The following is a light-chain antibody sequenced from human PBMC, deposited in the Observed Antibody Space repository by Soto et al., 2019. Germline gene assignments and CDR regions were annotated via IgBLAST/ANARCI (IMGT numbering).Light chain of an antibody. CDR1: LGVSSSY. V-gene: IGKV3-20*01. J-gene: IGKJ3*01. CDR3: QQYGNSPFT. CDR2: GAS. Sequence: EIVLTQSPGTLSLSPGERATLSCRASLGVSSSYLAWYQQKPGQAPRLLMYGHGASTRATGIPDRFSGSGSGKDFTLTISGLEPEDFAVYYCQQYGNSPFTFGPGTKVDVK.